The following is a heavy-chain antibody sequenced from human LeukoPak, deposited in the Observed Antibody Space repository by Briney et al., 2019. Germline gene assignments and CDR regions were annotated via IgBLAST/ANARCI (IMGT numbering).Heavy chain of an antibody. D-gene: IGHD4-11*01. Sequence: GGSLRLSCAASGFTFNSYAMSWVRQAPGKGLEWVSAISGSGGSTYYADSVKGRFTISRDNSKNTLYLQMNSLRAEDTAVYYCARWGNDYSQFDSWGQGTLVTVSP. CDR1: GFTFNSYA. V-gene: IGHV3-23*01. J-gene: IGHJ4*02. CDR3: ARWGNDYSQFDS. CDR2: ISGSGGST.